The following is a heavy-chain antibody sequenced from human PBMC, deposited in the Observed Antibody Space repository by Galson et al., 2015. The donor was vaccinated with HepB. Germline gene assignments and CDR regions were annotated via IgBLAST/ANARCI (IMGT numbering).Heavy chain of an antibody. Sequence: SLRLSCAASGFTFSSYRINWVRQDPGKGLEWVSSISVSTNYIKYADSLKGRFTISRDNAKNSLYLQVSSLRAEDTAVYYCSRSPSGNWYFDLWGRGTLVTVSS. D-gene: IGHD1-26*01. J-gene: IGHJ2*01. CDR3: SRSPSGNWYFDL. CDR2: ISVSTNYI. V-gene: IGHV3-21*01. CDR1: GFTFSSYR.